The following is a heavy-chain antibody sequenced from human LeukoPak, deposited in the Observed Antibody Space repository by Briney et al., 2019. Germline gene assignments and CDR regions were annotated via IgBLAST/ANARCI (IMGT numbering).Heavy chain of an antibody. V-gene: IGHV3-23*01. CDR3: VTDPGLPRLKYYFNN. CDR1: GFTLSSYE. D-gene: IGHD2/OR15-2a*01. J-gene: IGHJ1*01. Sequence: GGSLRLSCTASGFTLSSYEMSWIRQAPGKGLEWVSSIDYSGGSTYYADSVKGRFTISRDNAKSSLFLQMHSLRVEDTAVYFCVTDPGLPRLKYYFNNWGRGTQVTVSS. CDR2: IDYSGGST.